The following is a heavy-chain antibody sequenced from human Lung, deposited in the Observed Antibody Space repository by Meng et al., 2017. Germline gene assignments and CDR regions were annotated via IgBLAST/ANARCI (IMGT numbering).Heavy chain of an antibody. CDR1: GGSISMRYYC. J-gene: IGHJ2*01. V-gene: IGHV4-30-4*01. CDR3: ARGQKGYFDL. Sequence: QGQLVESGPGLVRPHQSLSLSCTASGGSISMRYYCWSWTRHPPGKGLEWSVHIYNSGCSYDDPTLQLPITIAVYTSKNQFSLKLISVTAADAAVYYCARGQKGYFDLWGRGTLVTVSS. CDR2: IYNSGCS.